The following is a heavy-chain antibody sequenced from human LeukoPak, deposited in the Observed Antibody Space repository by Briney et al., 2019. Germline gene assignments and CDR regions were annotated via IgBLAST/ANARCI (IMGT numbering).Heavy chain of an antibody. V-gene: IGHV4-39*01. D-gene: IGHD6-6*01. Sequence: PSEALSLTCTVSGGSISSSSYYWGWIRQPPGKGLEWIGSIYYSGSTYYNPSLKSRVTISVDTSKNQFSLKLSSVTAADTAVYYCARQGRKSVRHSSSFAYWGQGTLVTVSS. J-gene: IGHJ4*02. CDR1: GGSISSSSYY. CDR3: ARQGRKSVRHSSSFAY. CDR2: IYYSGST.